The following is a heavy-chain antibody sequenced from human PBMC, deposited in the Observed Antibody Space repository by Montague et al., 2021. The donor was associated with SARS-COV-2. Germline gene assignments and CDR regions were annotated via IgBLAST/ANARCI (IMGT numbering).Heavy chain of an antibody. CDR1: GGSISSYY. V-gene: IGHV4-59*08. CDR3: AGLGLRYFDWLLLGEGYFDY. Sequence: SETLSLTCTVSGGSISSYYWSWSRQPPGKGLEWSGDIYYSGSTNYNPSLKSRVTRAVDTSKNQFSLKLSSVTAADTAVYYCAGLGLRYFDWLLLGEGYFDYWGQGTLVTVSS. CDR2: IYYSGST. D-gene: IGHD3-9*01. J-gene: IGHJ4*02.